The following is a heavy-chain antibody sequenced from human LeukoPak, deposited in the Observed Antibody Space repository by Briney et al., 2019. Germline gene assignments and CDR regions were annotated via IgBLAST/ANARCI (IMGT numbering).Heavy chain of an antibody. D-gene: IGHD2-8*01. CDR3: ARDTAWYTTHYYMDV. J-gene: IGHJ6*03. V-gene: IGHV3-30*02. CDR2: IPYDGRNE. Sequence: GGSLRLSCVVSGFTFGSYGMQWVRQAPGRGPEWVAFIPYDGRNEYYADSVKGRFTISRDNSRSTLYLQMNSLRGEDTAVYYCARDTAWYTTHYYMDVWGKGTTVVVSS. CDR1: GFTFGSYG.